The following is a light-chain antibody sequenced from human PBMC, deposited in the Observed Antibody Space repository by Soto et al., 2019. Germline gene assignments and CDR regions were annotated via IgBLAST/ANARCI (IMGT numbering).Light chain of an antibody. CDR3: SSYAGSNNLL. Sequence: QSALTQPPSASGSPGQSVAISCTGTNSDIGNYNFVSWYQQHPGKAPKLMIYEVNKRPSGVPDRFSGSKSGNTASLTVSGLQPEDEAHYYGSSYAGSNNLLFGGGTQLTVL. CDR1: NSDIGNYNF. V-gene: IGLV2-8*01. J-gene: IGLJ2*01. CDR2: EVN.